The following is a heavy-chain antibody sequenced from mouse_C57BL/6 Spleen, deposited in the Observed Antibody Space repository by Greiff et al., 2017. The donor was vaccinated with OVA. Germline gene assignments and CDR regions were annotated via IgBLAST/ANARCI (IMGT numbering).Heavy chain of an antibody. J-gene: IGHJ2*01. Sequence: QVQLQQSGAELAKPGASVKLSCKASGYTFTSYWMHWVKQRPGQGLEWIGYINPSSGYTKYNQKFKDKATLTEDKSSSTAYMQLSSLTYEDSAVYYCARLLRNNDFDYWGQGTTLTVSS. CDR2: INPSSGYT. CDR3: ARLLRNNDFDY. CDR1: GYTFTSYW. D-gene: IGHD1-1*01. V-gene: IGHV1-7*01.